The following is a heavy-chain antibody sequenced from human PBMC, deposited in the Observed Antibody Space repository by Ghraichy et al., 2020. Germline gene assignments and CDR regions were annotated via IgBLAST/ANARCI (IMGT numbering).Heavy chain of an antibody. J-gene: IGHJ4*02. CDR2: ISQGGYT. Sequence: SETLSLTCDVSGGSISSGGYSWSCIRQPPGKGLEWVVYISQGGYTYYNPSLQSRVTISVDRSKEQVSLNLSSVTVEDTAVYYCARSRLVGAYHFDYWGQGALVTVSS. D-gene: IGHD1-26*01. CDR1: GGSISSGGYS. CDR3: ARSRLVGAYHFDY. V-gene: IGHV4-30-2*01.